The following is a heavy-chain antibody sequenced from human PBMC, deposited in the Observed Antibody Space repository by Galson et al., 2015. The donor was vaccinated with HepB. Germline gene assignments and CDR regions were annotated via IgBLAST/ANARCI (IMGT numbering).Heavy chain of an antibody. V-gene: IGHV1-2*06. CDR1: GYTFTGYY. CDR2: INPNSGGT. Sequence: SVKVSCKASGYTFTGYYMHWVRQAPGQGLEWMGRINPNSGGTNYAQKFQGRVTMTRDTSISTAYMELSRLRSDDTAVYYCARLLSEWLVLGDRFDYWGQGTLVTVSS. D-gene: IGHD6-19*01. CDR3: ARLLSEWLVLGDRFDY. J-gene: IGHJ4*02.